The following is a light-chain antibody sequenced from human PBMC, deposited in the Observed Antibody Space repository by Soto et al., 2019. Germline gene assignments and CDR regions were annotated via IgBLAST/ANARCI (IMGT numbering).Light chain of an antibody. CDR1: QGISSY. J-gene: IGKJ2*01. V-gene: IGKV1-8*01. CDR3: QQYYSYPRT. Sequence: AIRMTQSPSSFSASTGDRVTITYRASQGISSYLAWYQQKPGKAPKLLIYAASTLQSGVPSRFSGSGSGTDFTLTISCLQSEDFATYYCQQYYSYPRTFGQGTKLEIK. CDR2: AAS.